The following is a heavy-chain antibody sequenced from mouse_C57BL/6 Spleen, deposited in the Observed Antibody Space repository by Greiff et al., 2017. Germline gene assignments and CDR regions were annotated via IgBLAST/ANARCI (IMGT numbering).Heavy chain of an antibody. CDR3: ARWGSYEHFDV. Sequence: SGPELVKPGASVKISCKASGYAFSSSWMNWVKQRPGKGLEWIGRIYPGDGDTNYNGKFKGKATLTADKSSSTAYMQLSSLTSEDSAVYFCARWGSYEHFDVWGTGTTVTVSS. V-gene: IGHV1-82*01. D-gene: IGHD1-1*02. CDR1: GYAFSSSW. J-gene: IGHJ1*03. CDR2: IYPGDGDT.